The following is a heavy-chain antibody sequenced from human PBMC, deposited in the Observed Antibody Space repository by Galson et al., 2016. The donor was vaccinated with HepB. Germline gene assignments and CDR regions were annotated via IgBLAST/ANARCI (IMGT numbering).Heavy chain of an antibody. CDR3: ASCGTQPHPVLVIFANGKSYFDN. Sequence: SLRLSCAASGFTFSSFAMSWVRQAPGKGPEWVSTISGSGGNTYHANYVKGRLAISRDHSKNTLYLQMSSLRAEDTAVYSCASCGTQPHPVLVIFANGKSYFDNWGQGTLVTVSS. D-gene: IGHD2-8*02. CDR1: GFTFSSFA. V-gene: IGHV3-23*01. J-gene: IGHJ4*02. CDR2: ISGSGGNT.